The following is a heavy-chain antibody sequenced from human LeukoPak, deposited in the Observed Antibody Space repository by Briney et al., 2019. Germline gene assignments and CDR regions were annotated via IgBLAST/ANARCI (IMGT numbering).Heavy chain of an antibody. D-gene: IGHD1-26*01. CDR1: GGSISSYY. CDR2: IYYSGST. J-gene: IGHJ4*02. Sequence: SETLSLTCTVSGGSISSYYWSWIRQPPGKGLEWIGYIYYSGSTNYNPSLKSRVTISVDTSKNQFSLKLSSVTAADTAVYYCARLVDGSSLDYWGQRTLVTVSS. V-gene: IGHV4-59*01. CDR3: ARLVDGSSLDY.